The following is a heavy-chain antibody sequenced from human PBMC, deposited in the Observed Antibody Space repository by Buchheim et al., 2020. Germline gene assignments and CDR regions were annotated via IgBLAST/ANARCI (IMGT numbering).Heavy chain of an antibody. D-gene: IGHD2-15*01. CDR2: ISASGVST. V-gene: IGHV3-23*01. Sequence: EVQLLESGGTLVQPGESLRLSCAASGFSFSGSAMSWVRQAPGKGLQWLSGISASGVSTYYADSVKGRFTISRDNSKLYVQFNSLRVEDTALYFCAKGRGGTDCRSGIDYWGQGTL. J-gene: IGHJ4*02. CDR3: AKGRGGTDCRSGIDY. CDR1: GFSFSGSA.